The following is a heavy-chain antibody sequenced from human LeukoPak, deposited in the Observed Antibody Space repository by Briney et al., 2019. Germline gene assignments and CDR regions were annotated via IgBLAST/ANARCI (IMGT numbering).Heavy chain of an antibody. J-gene: IGHJ4*02. Sequence: SETLSLTCAVSGGSISSSNWWSWVRQPPGKGLEWIGEIYHSGSTNYNPSLKSRVTISVDKSKNQFSLKLSSVTAADTAVDYCERDDRSGWYGISRSYYFDYWGQGTLVTVSS. CDR2: IYHSGST. D-gene: IGHD6-19*01. V-gene: IGHV4-4*02. CDR1: GGSISSSNW. CDR3: ERDDRSGWYGISRSYYFDY.